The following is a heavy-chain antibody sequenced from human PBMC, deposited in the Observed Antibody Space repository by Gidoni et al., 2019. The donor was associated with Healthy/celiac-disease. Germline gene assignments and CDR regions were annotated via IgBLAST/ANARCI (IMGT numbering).Heavy chain of an antibody. CDR1: GFTFSNAW. V-gene: IGHV3-15*01. D-gene: IGHD2-2*01. CDR3: TTGNIVVVPAAILIAARPY. J-gene: IGHJ4*02. CDR2: IKSKTDGGTT. Sequence: EVQLVESGGGLVKPGGSLRLSCAASGFTFSNAWMSWVRQAPGKGLEWVGRIKSKTDGGTTDYAAPVKGRFTISRDDSKNTLYLQMNSLKTEDTAVYYCTTGNIVVVPAAILIAARPYWGQGTLVTVSS.